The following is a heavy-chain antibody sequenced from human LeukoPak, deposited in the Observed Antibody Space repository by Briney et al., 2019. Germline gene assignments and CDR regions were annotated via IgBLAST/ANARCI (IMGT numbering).Heavy chain of an antibody. CDR2: IYTSGST. Sequence: PSETLSLTCTISGGSISSYYWSWIRQPTGKGLDWIGRIYTSGSTNNPSLKSRVTLSVDTSKNQFSLKLSSVTAADTAVYYCAREYSSSSGRRAFDVWGQGTMVTVSS. D-gene: IGHD6-6*01. CDR1: GGSISSYY. CDR3: AREYSSSSGRRAFDV. V-gene: IGHV4-4*07. J-gene: IGHJ3*01.